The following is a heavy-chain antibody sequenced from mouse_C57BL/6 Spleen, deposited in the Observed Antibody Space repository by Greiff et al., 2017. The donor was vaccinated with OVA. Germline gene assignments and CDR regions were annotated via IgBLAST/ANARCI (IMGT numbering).Heavy chain of an antibody. CDR1: GYTFTDYY. CDR2: INPNNGGT. CDR3: ARPDWCFDV. Sequence: EVQLQQSGPELVKPGASVKMSCKASGYTFTDYYMHWVKQSPGTSLEWIGIINPNNGGTSYNQKFKGKATLTVNKSSSTTYMRLRSLTSEDSAVYYCARPDWCFDVWGTGTTVTVSA. V-gene: IGHV1-22*01. J-gene: IGHJ1*03.